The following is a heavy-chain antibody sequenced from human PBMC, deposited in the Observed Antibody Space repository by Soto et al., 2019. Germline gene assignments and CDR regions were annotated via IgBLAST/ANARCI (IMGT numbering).Heavy chain of an antibody. CDR3: ARWGDYGDYVRFFDY. J-gene: IGHJ4*02. CDR2: IYYSGST. Sequence: TSETLSLTCTVSGGSISSGGYYWSWIRQHPGKGLEWIGYIYYSGSTYYNPSLKSRVTISVDTSKNQFSLKLSSVTAADTAVYYCARWGDYGDYVRFFDYWGQGTLVTVSS. CDR1: GGSISSGGYY. D-gene: IGHD4-17*01. V-gene: IGHV4-31*03.